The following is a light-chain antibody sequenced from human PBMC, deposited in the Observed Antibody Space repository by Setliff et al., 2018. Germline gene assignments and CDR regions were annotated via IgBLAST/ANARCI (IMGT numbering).Light chain of an antibody. V-gene: IGLV1-51*01. J-gene: IGLJ1*01. CDR1: SSNIGNNY. CDR2: DNK. CDR3: GAWDRSLNVDV. Sequence: QSVLTQPPSVSAAPGQKVTISCSGSSSNIGNNYVSWYQQLPGTAPKLLIYDNKRPSGIPDRFSGSKSGTSATLGITGLQTGDEADYYCGAWDRSLNVDVFGIGTKVTV.